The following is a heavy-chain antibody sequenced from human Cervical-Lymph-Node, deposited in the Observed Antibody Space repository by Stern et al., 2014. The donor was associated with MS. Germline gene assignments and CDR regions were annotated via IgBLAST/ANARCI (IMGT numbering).Heavy chain of an antibody. D-gene: IGHD1-26*01. Sequence: EVQLVESGGGLVQPGGSLRLSCAASGLSFGSYAMTWVRQAPGKGLECVSSISYRGGSTYYANSVRGRFSISRDNSKNTLFLQMDGLRADDTAIYYCAKVGVGANTFLSYWYFDLWGRGTLVTVSS. CDR1: GLSFGSYA. CDR3: AKVGVGANTFLSYWYFDL. V-gene: IGHV3-23*04. J-gene: IGHJ2*01. CDR2: ISYRGGST.